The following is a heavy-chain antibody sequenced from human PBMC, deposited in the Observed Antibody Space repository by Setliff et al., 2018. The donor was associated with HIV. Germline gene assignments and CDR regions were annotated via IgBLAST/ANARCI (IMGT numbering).Heavy chain of an antibody. Sequence: SETLSLTCTVSGGSISSGGYYWSWLRQHPGKGLEWIGYIYYSGSAYYNPSLKSRMTISVDASKNQFSLKLSSVTAADPAVYYCARVSKKLDLQGGTFDIWGQGTMVTVSS. CDR1: GGSISSGGYY. V-gene: IGHV4-31*03. J-gene: IGHJ3*02. D-gene: IGHD1-7*01. CDR3: ARVSKKLDLQGGTFDI. CDR2: IYYSGSA.